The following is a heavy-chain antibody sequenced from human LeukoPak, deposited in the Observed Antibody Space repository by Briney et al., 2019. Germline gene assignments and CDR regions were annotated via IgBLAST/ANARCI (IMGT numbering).Heavy chain of an antibody. D-gene: IGHD3-22*01. CDR2: INHSGST. CDR1: GGSFSGYY. CDR3: ARGPPARYYDSSGYYGY. J-gene: IGHJ4*02. V-gene: IGHV4-34*01. Sequence: SETLSLTCAVYGGSFSGYYWSWIRQPPGKGLEWIGEINHSGSTNHNPSLKSRVTISVDTSKNQFSLKLSSVTAADTAVYYCARGPPARYYDSSGYYGYWGQGTLVTVSS.